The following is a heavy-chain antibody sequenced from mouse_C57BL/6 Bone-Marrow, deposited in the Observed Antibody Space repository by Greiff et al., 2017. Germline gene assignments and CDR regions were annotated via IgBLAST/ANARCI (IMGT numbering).Heavy chain of an antibody. CDR1: GFSLSTCGMG. CDR2: SWWDEDK. CDR3: ARIAPREGYYAMDY. J-gene: IGHJ4*01. Sequence: QVTLKVSGPGILQPSQTLSLTCSFSGFSLSTCGMGVGWIRQPSGKGLEWLAHSWWDEDKYYNTALKSLLTISKDTSKNQVFLKIANVDTADTATYYCARIAPREGYYAMDYWGQGTSVTVSS. V-gene: IGHV8-8*01.